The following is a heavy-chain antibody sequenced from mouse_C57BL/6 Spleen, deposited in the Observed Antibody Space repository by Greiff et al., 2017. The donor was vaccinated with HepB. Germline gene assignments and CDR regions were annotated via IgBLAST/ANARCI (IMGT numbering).Heavy chain of an antibody. CDR2: INPSTGGT. D-gene: IGHD2-4*01. V-gene: IGHV1-42*01. J-gene: IGHJ2*01. Sequence: EVQLQQSGPELVKPGASVKISCKASGYSFTGYYMNWVKQSPEKSLEWIGEINPSTGGTTYNQKFKAKATLTVDKSSSTAYMQLKILTSEDSAVYYCARRDDYGDYWGQGTTLTVSS. CDR3: ARRDDYGDY. CDR1: GYSFTGYY.